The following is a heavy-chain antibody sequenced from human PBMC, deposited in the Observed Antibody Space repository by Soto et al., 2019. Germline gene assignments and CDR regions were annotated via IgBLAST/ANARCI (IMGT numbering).Heavy chain of an antibody. CDR1: GGSISNGNYY. CDR2: IYYIGTT. CDR3: ANNDTTRPWFAP. J-gene: IGHJ5*02. V-gene: IGHV4-31*03. D-gene: IGHD1-1*01. Sequence: QVQLQESGPGLVKPSQTLSLTCTDSGGSISNGNYYWSWIRQLPGKGLEWIGNIYYIGTTSCDPSLNSRVTMSIYTPKNQLSLKLRSVVAADTAMYYCANNDTTRPWFAPWGQGTLVTVSS.